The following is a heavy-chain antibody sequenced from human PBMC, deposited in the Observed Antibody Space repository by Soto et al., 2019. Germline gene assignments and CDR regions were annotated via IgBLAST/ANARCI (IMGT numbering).Heavy chain of an antibody. D-gene: IGHD6-13*01. J-gene: IGHJ4*02. CDR2: ISYDGSNK. CDR3: AGGGQQLVQIDY. CDR1: GFTFSSYA. V-gene: IGHV3-30-3*01. Sequence: GSLRLSCAASGFTFSSYAMHWVRQAPGKGLEWVAVISYDGSNKYYADSVKGRFTISRDNSKNTLYLQMNSLRAEDTAVYYCAGGGQQLVQIDYWGQGTLVTVSS.